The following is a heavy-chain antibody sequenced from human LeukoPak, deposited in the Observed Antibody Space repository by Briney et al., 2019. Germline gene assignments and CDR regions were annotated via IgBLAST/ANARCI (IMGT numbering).Heavy chain of an antibody. J-gene: IGHJ4*02. CDR3: ARGSSDGYNWDYFDY. Sequence: GASVKVSCKASGGTFSSYAISWVRQAPGQGLEWMGGIIPIFGTANYAQKFQGRVTITADESTSTAYMELSSLRSEDTAVYYCARGSSDGYNWDYFDYWGQGTLVTVVS. D-gene: IGHD5-24*01. CDR2: IIPIFGTA. CDR1: GGTFSSYA. V-gene: IGHV1-69*13.